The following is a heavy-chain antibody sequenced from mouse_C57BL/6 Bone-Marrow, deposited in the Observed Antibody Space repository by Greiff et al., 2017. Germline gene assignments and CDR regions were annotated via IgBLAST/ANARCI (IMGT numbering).Heavy chain of an antibody. CDR2: ISRGGSYT. CDR3: ARHDGNYEFAY. Sequence: EVKLEESGGDLVKPGGSLKLSCAASGFTFSSYGMSWVRQTPDKRLEWVATISRGGSYTYYPDSLKGRFTISRDNASNTLYLQMSSLKSEDTAMYYCARHDGNYEFAYWGQGTLVTVSA. D-gene: IGHD2-3*01. J-gene: IGHJ3*01. CDR1: GFTFSSYG. V-gene: IGHV5-6*02.